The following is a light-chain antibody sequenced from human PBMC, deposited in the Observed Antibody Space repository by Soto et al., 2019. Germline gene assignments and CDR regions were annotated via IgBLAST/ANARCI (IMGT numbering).Light chain of an antibody. CDR2: DAS. J-gene: IGKJ4*01. V-gene: IGKV1-33*01. Sequence: DIQMTQSPSSLSASVGDRVTITCQASQDISNYLNWYQQKPGKAPKLLIYDASNLETGVPSRFSGSVSGTDFTFTISSLQPADIATYYCQHQGTFGGGTKVEIK. CDR3: QHQGT. CDR1: QDISNY.